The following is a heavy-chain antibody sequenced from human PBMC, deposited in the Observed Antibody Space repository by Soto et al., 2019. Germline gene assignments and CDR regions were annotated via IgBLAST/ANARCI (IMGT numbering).Heavy chain of an antibody. J-gene: IGHJ5*02. V-gene: IGHV4-4*02. Sequence: PSETLSLTCAVSGGSISSSNWWSWVRQPPGKGLEWIGEIYHSGSTNYNPSLKSRVTISVDKSKNQFSLKLSSVTAADTAVYYCARGFKWELLCWFDPWGQGTLVTVSS. D-gene: IGHD1-26*01. CDR2: IYHSGST. CDR1: GGSISSSNW. CDR3: ARGFKWELLCWFDP.